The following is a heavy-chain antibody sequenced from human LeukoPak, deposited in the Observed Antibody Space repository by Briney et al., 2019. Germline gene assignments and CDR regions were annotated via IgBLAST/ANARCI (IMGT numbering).Heavy chain of an antibody. CDR3: AKDPHSSSWYYFDS. D-gene: IGHD6-13*01. J-gene: IGHJ4*02. V-gene: IGHV3-30*18. CDR1: RFTFSYFA. CDR2: LSDDGSNK. Sequence: QSGGSLRLSCAASRFTFSYFAMHWVRQAPGKGLEWVAVLSDDGSNKFYADSVKGRFTISRNNSKNTLYLQMNSLRAEDTAFYYCAKDPHSSSWYYFDSWGQGTLVTVSS.